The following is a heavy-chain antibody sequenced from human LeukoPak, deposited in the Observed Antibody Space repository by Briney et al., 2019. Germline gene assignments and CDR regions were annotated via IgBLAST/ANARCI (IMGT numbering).Heavy chain of an antibody. J-gene: IGHJ6*03. Sequence: GASVKVSCKASGGTFSSYAISWVRQAPGQGLEWMGGIIPIFGTANYAQKLQGRVTITTDESTSTAYMELSSLRSEDTAVYYCARGGWSPDYYYYYYMDVWGKGTTVTVSS. CDR3: ARGGWSPDYYYYYYMDV. D-gene: IGHD6-19*01. V-gene: IGHV1-69*05. CDR1: GGTFSSYA. CDR2: IIPIFGTA.